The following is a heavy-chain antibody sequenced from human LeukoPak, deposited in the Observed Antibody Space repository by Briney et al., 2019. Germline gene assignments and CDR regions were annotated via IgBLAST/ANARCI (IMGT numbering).Heavy chain of an antibody. D-gene: IGHD6-19*01. V-gene: IGHV4-34*01. Sequence: SETLSLTCAVYGGSFSGYYWSWIRQPPGKGLEWIGEINHSGSTNYNPSLKSRVTISVNTSKNQFSLKLSSVTAADTAVYYCARAPCSSGDRTPVGSDYWGQGTLVTVSS. CDR1: GGSFSGYY. CDR2: INHSGST. J-gene: IGHJ4*02. CDR3: ARAPCSSGDRTPVGSDY.